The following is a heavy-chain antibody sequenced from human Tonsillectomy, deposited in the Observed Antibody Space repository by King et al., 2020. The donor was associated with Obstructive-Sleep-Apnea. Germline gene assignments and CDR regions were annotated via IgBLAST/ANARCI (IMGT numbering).Heavy chain of an antibody. CDR2: IYHSGST. Sequence: QLQESGPGLVKPSGTLSLTCAVSGGSISSSNWWSWVRQPPGKGLEWIGEIYHSGSTNYNPSLKSRVTISVDKSKNQFSLKLGSVTAADTAEYYCSRDPGIAAAGGYYYYYGMDVWGQGTTVTVSS. CDR1: GGSISSSNW. D-gene: IGHD6-13*01. V-gene: IGHV4-4*02. J-gene: IGHJ6*02. CDR3: SRDPGIAAAGGYYYYYGMDV.